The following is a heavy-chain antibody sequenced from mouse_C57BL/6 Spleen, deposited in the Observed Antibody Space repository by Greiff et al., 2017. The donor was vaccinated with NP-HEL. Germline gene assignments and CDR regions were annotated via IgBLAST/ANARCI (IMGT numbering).Heavy chain of an antibody. J-gene: IGHJ4*01. Sequence: QVQLKQPGAELVRPGSSVKLSCKASGYTFTSYWLDWVKQRPGQGLEWIGNIYPSDCYTHYNQKFKDQATLSVDKSYSTAYMQRSSLTSEDSAVYYCARKIYYYGSRVVYAMDYWGQGTSVTVSS. CDR3: ARKIYYYGSRVVYAMDY. D-gene: IGHD1-1*01. V-gene: IGHV1-61*01. CDR2: IYPSDCYT. CDR1: GYTFTSYW.